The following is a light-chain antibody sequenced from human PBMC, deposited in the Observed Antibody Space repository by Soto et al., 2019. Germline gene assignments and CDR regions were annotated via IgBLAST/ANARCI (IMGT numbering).Light chain of an antibody. J-gene: IGLJ3*02. CDR2: GSS. CDR1: SSNIGAGFD. CDR3: AVWDDSLRGWV. Sequence: QSVLTQPPSVSGAPGQRVTISCTGSSSNIGAGFDVHWYQQVPGTAPKLLIFGSSNRPSGVPDRFSGSKSGTSASLAISGLRSEDEADYYCAVWDDSLRGWVFGGGTQLTVL. V-gene: IGLV1-40*01.